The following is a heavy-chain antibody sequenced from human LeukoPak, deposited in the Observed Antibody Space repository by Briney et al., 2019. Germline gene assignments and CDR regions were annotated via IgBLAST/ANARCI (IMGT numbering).Heavy chain of an antibody. CDR3: ARRGEGCSYGSFGLDV. CDR2: FYYSGST. V-gene: IGHV4-59*08. D-gene: IGHD3-10*01. Sequence: PSETLSLTCTVSGGSISGHYWSWIRQPPGKGLEWIGYFYYSGSTHYNPSLKSRVTTSVDTSNNQFTLNLSSVTAADTALYYCARRGEGCSYGSFGLDVWGQGTTVTVYS. CDR1: GGSISGHY. J-gene: IGHJ6*02.